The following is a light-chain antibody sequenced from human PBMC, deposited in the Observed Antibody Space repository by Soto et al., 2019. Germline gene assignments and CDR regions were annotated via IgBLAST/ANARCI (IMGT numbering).Light chain of an antibody. CDR1: QSVGSSH. J-gene: IGKJ2*01. V-gene: IGKV3-20*01. Sequence: DIVLTQSPGTLSLSPGERTTLSCRASQSVGSSHLAWYQQKPGQAPRLVIYGASNRATGIPDRFSGSGSGTDFTLTISSLELEEFAVYYCQQYYSPPLYTFGQVNELVIK. CDR3: QQYYSPPLYT. CDR2: GAS.